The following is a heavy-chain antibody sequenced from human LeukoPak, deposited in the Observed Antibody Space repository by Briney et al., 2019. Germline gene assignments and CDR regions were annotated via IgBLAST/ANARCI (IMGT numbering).Heavy chain of an antibody. Sequence: PSETLSLTCTVSGYSIRRGYYWGWIRQPPGKGLEWIGSIYYSGSTYYNPSLKSRVTISVDTSKNQFSLKLSSVTAADTAVYYCASMRYFDWLSPYYYYMDVWGKGTTVTVSS. CDR3: ASMRYFDWLSPYYYYMDV. V-gene: IGHV4-38-2*02. CDR1: GYSIRRGYY. J-gene: IGHJ6*03. CDR2: IYYSGST. D-gene: IGHD3-9*01.